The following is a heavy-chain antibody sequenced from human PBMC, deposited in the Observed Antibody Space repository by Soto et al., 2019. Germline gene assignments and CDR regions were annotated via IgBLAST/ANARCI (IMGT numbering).Heavy chain of an antibody. D-gene: IGHD3-22*01. CDR3: ARDLDSSGYYFDY. J-gene: IGHJ4*02. CDR2: INAGNGNT. CDR1: GYTFTSYA. Sequence: ASVKVSCKASGYTFTSYAMHWVRQAPGQRLEWMGWINAGNGNTKYSQKFQGRVTITRDTSASTAYMELSSLRSEDTAVYYCARDLDSSGYYFDYWGQGTLVTVSS. V-gene: IGHV1-3*01.